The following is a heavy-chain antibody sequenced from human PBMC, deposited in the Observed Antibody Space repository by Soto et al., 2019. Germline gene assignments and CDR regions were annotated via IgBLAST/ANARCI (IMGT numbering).Heavy chain of an antibody. J-gene: IGHJ5*02. CDR1: GYTFTNYG. CDR3: ARGVGSGSYYNQYNWFDP. V-gene: IGHV1-18*01. D-gene: IGHD3-10*01. CDR2: ISAYNGNT. Sequence: QVQLMQSGAEVKKPGASVKVSCKASGYTFTNYGISWVRQAPGQGLEWMGWISAYNGNTKYAQKLQGRVTMTTDTSTSTAYMELRSLRSDDTAVYYCARGVGSGSYYNQYNWFDPWGQGTLVTVSS.